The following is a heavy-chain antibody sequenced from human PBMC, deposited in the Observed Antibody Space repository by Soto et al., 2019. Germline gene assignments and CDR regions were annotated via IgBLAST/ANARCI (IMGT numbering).Heavy chain of an antibody. D-gene: IGHD2-2*01. Sequence: QVQLVQSGAEVKRPGSSVKVSCKASGGTFSSYAISWVRQAPGQGLEWMGGIIPIFGTPNYAQKFQGRVTITADESTSTAYMELSSLRSEDTAVYFCARHVPAAGYYYGMDVWGQGTTVTVSS. V-gene: IGHV1-69*12. J-gene: IGHJ6*02. CDR1: GGTFSSYA. CDR2: IIPIFGTP. CDR3: ARHVPAAGYYYGMDV.